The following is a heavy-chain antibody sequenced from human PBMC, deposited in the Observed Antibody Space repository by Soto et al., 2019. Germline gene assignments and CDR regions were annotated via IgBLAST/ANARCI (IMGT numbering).Heavy chain of an antibody. V-gene: IGHV4-39*02. D-gene: IGHD4-17*01. CDR2: IYYSGST. CDR3: ARYLYTVTPYYFDY. Sequence: QLQLQESGPGLVKPSETLSLTCTVSGGSISSSSYYWGWIRQPPGKGLEWIGSIYYSGSTYSKPSLKSRVTKSVDTSKSHCSLKLSSVTAADTAVYYCARYLYTVTPYYFDYWGQGTLVTVSS. J-gene: IGHJ4*02. CDR1: GGSISSSSYY.